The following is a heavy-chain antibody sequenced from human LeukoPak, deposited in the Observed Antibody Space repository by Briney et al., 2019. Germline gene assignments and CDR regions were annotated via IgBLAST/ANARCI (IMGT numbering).Heavy chain of an antibody. D-gene: IGHD1-26*01. CDR1: GFTFSSYA. CDR3: AKTTDEVGAVDY. CDR2: ISYDGSNK. J-gene: IGHJ4*02. Sequence: PGRSLRLSCAASGFTFSSYAMHWVRQAPGKGLEWVAVISYDGSNKYYADSVKGRFTISRDNSKNTLYLQMSSLRPEDTAVYYCAKTTDEVGAVDYWGQGTLVTVSS. V-gene: IGHV3-30-3*01.